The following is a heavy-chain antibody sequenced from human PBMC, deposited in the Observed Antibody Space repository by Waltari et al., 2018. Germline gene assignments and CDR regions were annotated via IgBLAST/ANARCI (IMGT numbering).Heavy chain of an antibody. CDR3: ARSLHVFKAAAGMFDY. CDR2: IYYSGTT. D-gene: IGHD6-13*01. Sequence: QLQLQESGPGLVKPSGTLSLTCTVSDDSLSSGDYYWGWIRQPPGKGLEWIGSIYYSGTTSYNPSLMSRVTMSVDTSKKQFSLKLSSVTAADTAVYYCARSLHVFKAAAGMFDYWGQGTLVTVSS. V-gene: IGHV4-39*01. J-gene: IGHJ4*02. CDR1: DDSLSSGDYY.